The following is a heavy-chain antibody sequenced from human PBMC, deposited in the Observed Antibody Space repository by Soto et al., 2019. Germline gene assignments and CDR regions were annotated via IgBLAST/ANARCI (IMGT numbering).Heavy chain of an antibody. Sequence: ASVKVSCKASGYTFTGYYMHWVRQAPGQGLEWMGWINAGSGNTNYAQKFQGRVTITRDTSASTAYMELSSLRSEDTAVYYCARYNLPLDYDILTGHHYHREIWGQGTLVTVSS. V-gene: IGHV1-3*01. CDR3: ARYNLPLDYDILTGHHYHREI. D-gene: IGHD3-9*01. CDR1: GYTFTGYY. J-gene: IGHJ4*02. CDR2: INAGSGNT.